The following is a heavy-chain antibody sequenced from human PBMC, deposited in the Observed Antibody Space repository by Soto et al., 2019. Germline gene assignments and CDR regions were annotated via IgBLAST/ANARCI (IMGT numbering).Heavy chain of an antibody. V-gene: IGHV1-69*13. Sequence: SVKVSCKASGGTFSSYAISWVRQAPGQGLEWMGGIIPIFGTANYAQKFQGRVTITADESTSTAYMELSSLRSEDTAVYYCARDKWRAGVGGLYGMDVWGQGTTLTVSS. D-gene: IGHD6-13*01. CDR3: ARDKWRAGVGGLYGMDV. CDR1: GGTFSSYA. J-gene: IGHJ6*02. CDR2: IIPIFGTA.